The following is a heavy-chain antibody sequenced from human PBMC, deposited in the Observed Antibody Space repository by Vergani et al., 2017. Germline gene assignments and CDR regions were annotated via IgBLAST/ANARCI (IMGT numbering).Heavy chain of an antibody. CDR2: ISYDGSNK. CDR1: GFTFSSYA. Sequence: QVQLVESGGGVVQPGRSLRLSCAASGFTFSSYAMHWVRQAPGKGLEWVAVISYDGSNKYYADSVKGRFTISRDNSKNTLYLQMNSLRAEDTAVYYCARDLVPAAKAPGPGMDVWGKGTTVTVSS. CDR3: ARDLVPAAKAPGPGMDV. D-gene: IGHD2-2*01. J-gene: IGHJ6*03. V-gene: IGHV3-30-3*01.